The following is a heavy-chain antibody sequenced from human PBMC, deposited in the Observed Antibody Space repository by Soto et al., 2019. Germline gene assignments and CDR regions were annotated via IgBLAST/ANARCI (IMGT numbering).Heavy chain of an antibody. Sequence: EVQLVESGGGLVQPGGSLRLSCAASGFTVSSNYMSWVRQAPGKGLEWVSVIYSGGSTYYADSVKGRFTVSRDSSKATLYRQMTSRIAEDTAVYYCARGPVVVITYFDYWGQGTLVTVSS. CDR1: GFTVSSNY. D-gene: IGHD3-22*01. V-gene: IGHV3-66*01. CDR3: ARGPVVVITYFDY. J-gene: IGHJ4*02. CDR2: IYSGGST.